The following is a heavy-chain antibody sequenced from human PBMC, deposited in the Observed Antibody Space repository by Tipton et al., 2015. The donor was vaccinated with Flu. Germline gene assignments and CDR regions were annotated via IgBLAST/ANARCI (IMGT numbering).Heavy chain of an antibody. CDR1: GGSISSYY. CDR2: IYTSGST. D-gene: IGHD2/OR15-2a*01. J-gene: IGHJ5*02. V-gene: IGHV4-4*07. CDR3: ARHTRIAIGGLNWFDP. Sequence: LRLSCTVSGGSISSYYWSWIRQPAGKGLEWIGRIYTSGSTNYNPSLKSRVTMSVDMSKNQFSLNLYSVSAADAAVYYCARHTRIAIGGLNWFDPWGQGTLVTVSS.